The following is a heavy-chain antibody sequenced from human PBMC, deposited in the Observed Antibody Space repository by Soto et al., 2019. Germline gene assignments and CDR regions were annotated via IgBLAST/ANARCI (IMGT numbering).Heavy chain of an antibody. CDR3: ARKEGDCSGGSCYFWFDP. CDR2: IIPIFGTA. Sequence: VQVSCKASGGTFSSYAISWVRQAPGQGLEWMGGIIPIFGTANYAQKFQGRVTITADESTSTAYMELSSLRSEDTAVYYCARKEGDCSGGSCYFWFDPWGQGTLVPVSS. J-gene: IGHJ5*02. CDR1: GGTFSSYA. D-gene: IGHD2-15*01. V-gene: IGHV1-69*01.